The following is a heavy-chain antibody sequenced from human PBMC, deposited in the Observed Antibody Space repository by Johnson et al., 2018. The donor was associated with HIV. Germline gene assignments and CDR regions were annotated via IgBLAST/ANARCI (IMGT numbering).Heavy chain of an antibody. CDR2: MNWHGGSR. J-gene: IGHJ3*02. V-gene: IGHV3-20*04. Sequence: VQLVESGGGVVRPGGSLRLSCAASGFIFDDYGMSWVRKAPGKGLEWVSGMNWHGGSRGYGDSVKGRFTISRDNAKNSLYLQMNSLRAEDTAVYYCARGYWLTVITSPDAFDIWGQGTMVTVSS. CDR3: ARGYWLTVITSPDAFDI. D-gene: IGHD4-23*01. CDR1: GFIFDDYG.